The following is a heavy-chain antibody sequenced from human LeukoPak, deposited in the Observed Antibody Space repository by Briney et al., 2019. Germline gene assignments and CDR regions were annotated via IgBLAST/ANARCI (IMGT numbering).Heavy chain of an antibody. CDR2: ISAYNGNT. Sequence: GASVKVSCKASGYTFTSYGISWVRQAPGQGLEWMGWISAYNGNTNYAQKLQGRATMTTDTSTSTAYMGLRSLRSDDTAVYYCARNQVDTAMALIDYWGQGTLVTVSS. D-gene: IGHD5-18*01. J-gene: IGHJ4*02. V-gene: IGHV1-18*01. CDR1: GYTFTSYG. CDR3: ARNQVDTAMALIDY.